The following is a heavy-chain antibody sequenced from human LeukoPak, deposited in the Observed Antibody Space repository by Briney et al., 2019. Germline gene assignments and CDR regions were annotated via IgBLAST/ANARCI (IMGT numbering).Heavy chain of an antibody. Sequence: GGSLRLSCAASGFTFSSYAMTWVRQAPGKGLEWGSTISGSGDIIYYADSVKGRFTISRDNSKNTLYLQMNSLRAEDTAVYYCAKDLISSSWYWLDPWGQGTLVTVSS. J-gene: IGHJ5*02. D-gene: IGHD6-13*01. CDR3: AKDLISSSWYWLDP. V-gene: IGHV3-23*01. CDR2: ISGSGDII. CDR1: GFTFSSYA.